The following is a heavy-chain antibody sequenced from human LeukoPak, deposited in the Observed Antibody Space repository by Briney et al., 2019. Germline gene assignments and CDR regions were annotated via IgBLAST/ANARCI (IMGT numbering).Heavy chain of an antibody. CDR2: ILYSGST. V-gene: IGHV4-59*01. CDR1: GGSISSYY. Sequence: KPSESLSLTCTVSGGSISSYYWSWIRQPPGKGLEWIGYILYSGSTNYNPSLKSRVTISVDTSKNQFSLKLSSVTAADTAVYYCAGPTTSIDYWGQGTLVTVSS. D-gene: IGHD4-17*01. CDR3: AGPTTSIDY. J-gene: IGHJ4*02.